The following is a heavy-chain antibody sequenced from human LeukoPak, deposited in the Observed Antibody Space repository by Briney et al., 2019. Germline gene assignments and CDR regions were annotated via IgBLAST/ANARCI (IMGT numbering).Heavy chain of an antibody. D-gene: IGHD6-13*01. J-gene: IGHJ4*02. Sequence: PGRSLRLSCAASGFTFSSYAMHWVRQAPGKGLEWVAVISYDGSNKYYADSVKGRFTISRDNSKNTLYLQMNSLRAEDTAVYYCARDKVRQQLGYWGQGTLVTVSS. CDR1: GFTFSSYA. CDR2: ISYDGSNK. V-gene: IGHV3-30*14. CDR3: ARDKVRQQLGY.